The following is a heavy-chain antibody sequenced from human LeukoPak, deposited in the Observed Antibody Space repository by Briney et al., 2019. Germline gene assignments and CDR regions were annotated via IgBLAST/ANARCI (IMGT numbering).Heavy chain of an antibody. CDR2: IYNGVNT. CDR1: GASVSSASY. J-gene: IGHJ4*02. CDR3: ARIHRYCSGGACYVLDN. V-gene: IGHV4-61*01. Sequence: SETLSLTCTVSGASVSSASYWSWIRQPPGKGVEWIAHIYNGVNTNYNPSFKSRITISVDTSRDQFSLQLSSVTAADTAVYYCARIHRYCSGGACYVLDNWGQGTLVAVSS. D-gene: IGHD2-15*01.